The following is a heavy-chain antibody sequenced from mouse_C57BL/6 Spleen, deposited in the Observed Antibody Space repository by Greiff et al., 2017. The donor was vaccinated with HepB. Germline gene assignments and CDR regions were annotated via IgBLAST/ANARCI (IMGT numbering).Heavy chain of an antibody. Sequence: QVQLQQPGAELVKPGASVKLSCKASGYTFTSYWMQWVKQRPGQGLEWIGEIDPSDSYTNYNQKFKGKATLTVDTSSSTAYMQLSSLTSEDSAVYYCARTEEGYFDYWGQGTTLTVSS. CDR2: IDPSDSYT. J-gene: IGHJ2*01. CDR3: ARTEEGYFDY. CDR1: GYTFTSYW. V-gene: IGHV1-50*01.